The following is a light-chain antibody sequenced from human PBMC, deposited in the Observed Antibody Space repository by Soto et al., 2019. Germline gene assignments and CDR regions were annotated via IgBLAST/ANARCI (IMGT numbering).Light chain of an antibody. CDR2: EVS. CDR3: SSHAGSNPYV. Sequence: QSALTQPPSASGSPGQSVTISCTGTSSDVGGYNYVSWYQQHPGKAPKLMISEVSKRPSGVPDRFSGSKSGNTASLTVSGLQAEDEADYYCSSHAGSNPYVFGSGTKVTVL. V-gene: IGLV2-8*01. J-gene: IGLJ1*01. CDR1: SSDVGGYNY.